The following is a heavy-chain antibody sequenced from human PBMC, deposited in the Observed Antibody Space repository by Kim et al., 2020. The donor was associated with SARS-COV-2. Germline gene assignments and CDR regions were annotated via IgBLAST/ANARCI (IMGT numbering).Heavy chain of an antibody. CDR2: IYSSGST. CDR1: GDSVTTYY. Sequence: SETLSLTCSVSGDSVTTYYYYWIRQPPGKGLEWIGYIYSSGSTNSKPSLKSRLTISLDTSKKEIFLKLTSVTAADTAVYYCAGGSEFGSYYTYREVWGKG. D-gene: IGHD3-10*01. CDR3: AGGSEFGSYYTYREV. V-gene: IGHV4-59*08. J-gene: IGHJ6*03.